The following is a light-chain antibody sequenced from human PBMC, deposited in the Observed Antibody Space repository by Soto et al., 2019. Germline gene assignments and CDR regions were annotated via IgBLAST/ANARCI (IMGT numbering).Light chain of an antibody. Sequence: EIVMTQSPATLSVSPGERATLSCRASQSVSDNLAWYQQKPGQAPRLLIYAASTRATGIPARFSGSGSGTEFTLTISSLQSEDFAVYYCQKYNNWPPITFGPGTKVDIK. CDR3: QKYNNWPPIT. J-gene: IGKJ3*01. CDR1: QSVSDN. V-gene: IGKV3-15*01. CDR2: AAS.